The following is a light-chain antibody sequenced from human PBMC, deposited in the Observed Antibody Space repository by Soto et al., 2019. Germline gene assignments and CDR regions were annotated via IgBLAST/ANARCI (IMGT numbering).Light chain of an antibody. CDR2: DAS. CDR3: EDRSNWPGA. V-gene: IGKV3-11*01. Sequence: MLIQYAATLYLFRGQITTLSGVASQSLINFVAWYQHKPGQPPRLLIYDASKRATGIPTRFSGSGSGTDFALAISSLHSEDFAVYYCEDRSNWPGASGQGTRLDIK. J-gene: IGKJ5*01. CDR1: QSLINF.